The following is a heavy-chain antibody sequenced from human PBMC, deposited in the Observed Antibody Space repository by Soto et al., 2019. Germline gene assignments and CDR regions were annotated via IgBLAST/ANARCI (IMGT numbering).Heavy chain of an antibody. CDR2: IWYDGSNQ. Sequence: QVQLVESGGGVVQPGRSLRLSCAASGFTFSSYDMHWVRKAAGKGLEWVAVIWYDGSNQYYADSVKGRFTISRDNSKNTMYLQMNSLRAEHTALYYCARVYCSGASCYLPFQYWGQDTLLTVSS. CDR1: GFTFSSYD. CDR3: ARVYCSGASCYLPFQY. D-gene: IGHD2-15*01. J-gene: IGHJ1*01. V-gene: IGHV3-33*01.